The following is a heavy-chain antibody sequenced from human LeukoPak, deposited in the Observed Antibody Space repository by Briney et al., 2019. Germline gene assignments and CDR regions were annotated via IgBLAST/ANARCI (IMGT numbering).Heavy chain of an antibody. CDR3: ARVPSLWFTPRGAFDI. CDR1: GGSINSYY. D-gene: IGHD3-10*01. CDR2: IYHSGNT. Sequence: SETLSLICTVSGGSINSYYWSWIRQPPGKGLEWIGYIYHSGNTNSNPSLKSRVTISMDTSKNQFSLKLSSVTAADTAVYYCARVPSLWFTPRGAFDIWGQGTMVTVSS. J-gene: IGHJ3*02. V-gene: IGHV4-59*01.